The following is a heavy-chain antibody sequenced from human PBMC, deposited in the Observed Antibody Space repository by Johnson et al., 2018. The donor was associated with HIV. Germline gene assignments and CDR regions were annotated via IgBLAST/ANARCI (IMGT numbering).Heavy chain of an antibody. Sequence: EVQLVESGGGVVQPGRSLRLSCAASGFTFDDYGMSWVRQAPGKGLEWVSGINWNGGSTGYADSVTGRFTISRDNAKNSLYLQMNSLRAEDTALYYCARGVLLWFRELSSLNDAFDIWGQGTMVTVSS. D-gene: IGHD3-10*01. CDR1: GFTFDDYG. V-gene: IGHV3-20*04. J-gene: IGHJ3*02. CDR3: ARGVLLWFRELSSLNDAFDI. CDR2: INWNGGST.